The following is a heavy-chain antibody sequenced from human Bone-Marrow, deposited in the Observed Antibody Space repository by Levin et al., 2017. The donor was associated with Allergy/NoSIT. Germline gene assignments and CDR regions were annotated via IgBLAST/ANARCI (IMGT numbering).Heavy chain of an antibody. J-gene: IGHJ6*03. Sequence: SCTVSGASLSSSTYYWALVRQPPGKGLEWIGAISYSGSTYYNSSLKSRLTMSVDTSKNQFSLNLNSVTAADTAVYYCAIWDFYYMDVWGKGTTVTVSS. V-gene: IGHV4-39*01. D-gene: IGHD7-27*01. CDR1: GASLSSSTYY. CDR2: ISYSGST. CDR3: AIWDFYYMDV.